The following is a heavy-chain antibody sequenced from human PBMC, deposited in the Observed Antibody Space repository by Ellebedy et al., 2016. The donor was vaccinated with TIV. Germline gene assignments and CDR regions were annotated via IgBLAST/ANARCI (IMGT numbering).Heavy chain of an antibody. CDR1: GFSFGDYA. J-gene: IGHJ4*02. V-gene: IGHV3-49*03. CDR2: MRSKTYGGTI. Sequence: GGSLRLXCAAFGFSFGDYAMNWFRQAPGKGLEWVGFMRSKTYGGTIEYAASVKGRFTISRDDSKSIVYLQMSSLKTEDTAVYFCTRDPASGNSGASFASWGQGTLVTVSS. CDR3: TRDPASGNSGASFAS. D-gene: IGHD3-3*01.